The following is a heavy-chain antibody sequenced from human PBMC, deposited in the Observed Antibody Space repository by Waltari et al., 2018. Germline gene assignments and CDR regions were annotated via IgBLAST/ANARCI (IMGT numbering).Heavy chain of an antibody. CDR3: ARGQGEGADV. J-gene: IGHJ6*02. V-gene: IGHV4-34*01. CDR2: SNQGETT. Sequence: QVQLQQWGAGLLKPSETLSLTCVVNGGSFTAFYWGWVRQPPGKGLEWIGDSNQGETTKYNPSLRSRVTISVDRSRNQFSLTLTSVTAADTAVYYCARGQGEGADVWAQGTAVTVS. CDR1: GGSFTAFY. D-gene: IGHD3-16*01.